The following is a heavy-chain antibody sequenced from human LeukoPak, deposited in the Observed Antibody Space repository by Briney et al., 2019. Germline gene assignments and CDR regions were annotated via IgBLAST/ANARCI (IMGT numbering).Heavy chain of an antibody. V-gene: IGHV3-23*01. J-gene: IGHJ4*02. Sequence: PGGSLRLSCEASGFTFRDYSMAWVRQVPGGGLEWVSAIARDDYTVYPDPLKGRFTISRDNSRSTLYLQMNTLRAEDTAVYCVKERDRGTGVADDFDLWGQGTLVTVSS. CDR1: GFTFRDYS. CDR3: VKERDRGTGVADDFDL. D-gene: IGHD6-19*01. CDR2: IARDDYT.